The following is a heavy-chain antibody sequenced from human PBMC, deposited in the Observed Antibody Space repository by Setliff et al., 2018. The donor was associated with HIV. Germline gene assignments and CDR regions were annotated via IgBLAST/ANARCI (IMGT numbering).Heavy chain of an antibody. CDR2: IYYTGST. CDR3: ARVYYYDSSGYHDAFDI. Sequence: KPSETLSLTCTVSGGSISSHYWSWIRQPPGKGLEWIGYIYYTGSTNYNPSPKSRVTISVDTSKNQFSLKLSSVTAADTAVYYCARVYYYDSSGYHDAFDIWGQGTMVTVSS. CDR1: GGSISSHY. V-gene: IGHV4-59*11. D-gene: IGHD3-22*01. J-gene: IGHJ3*02.